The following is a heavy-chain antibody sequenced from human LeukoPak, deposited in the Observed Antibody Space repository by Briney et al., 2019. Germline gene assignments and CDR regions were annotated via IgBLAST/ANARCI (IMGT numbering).Heavy chain of an antibody. CDR1: GGTFSSYA. D-gene: IGHD2-15*01. V-gene: IGHV1-69*05. CDR2: IIPIFGTA. CDR3: ARGRDCSGGSCYHALLDY. Sequence: SVKVSCKASGGTFSSYAISWVRQAPGQGLEWMGGIIPIFGTANYVQKFQGRVTITTDESTSTAYMELTSLRSEITAVYYCARGRDCSGGSCYHALLDYWGQETLVTVSS. J-gene: IGHJ4*02.